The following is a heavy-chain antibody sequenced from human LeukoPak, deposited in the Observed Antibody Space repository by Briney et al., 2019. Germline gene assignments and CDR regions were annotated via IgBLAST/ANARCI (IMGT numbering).Heavy chain of an antibody. CDR1: GDSINSGDYY. CDR2: IYYSGST. CDR3: ARQRFLEWLSWFDP. J-gene: IGHJ5*02. Sequence: SETLSLTCTVSGDSINSGDYYWSWIRQPPGKGLEWIGYIYYSGSTYYNPSLKSRVTISLDTSKTQFSLRLSSMTAADTAVYYCARQRFLEWLSWFDPWGQGTLVIVSS. V-gene: IGHV4-30-4*08. D-gene: IGHD3-3*01.